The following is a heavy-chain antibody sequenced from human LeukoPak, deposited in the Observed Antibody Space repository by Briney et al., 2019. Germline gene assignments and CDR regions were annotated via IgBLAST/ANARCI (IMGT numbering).Heavy chain of an antibody. D-gene: IGHD3-10*01. CDR1: GYSFISYW. CDR3: ARRGYYYGSGSYYIDAFDI. V-gene: IGHV5-51*01. CDR2: IYPGDSDT. Sequence: GESLQISCKGSGYSFISYWIGWVRQMPGKGLEWMGIIYPGDSDTRYSPSFQGQVTMLADKSINTAYLQWSSLKASDTAMYYCARRGYYYGSGSYYIDAFDIWGQGTMVTVSS. J-gene: IGHJ3*02.